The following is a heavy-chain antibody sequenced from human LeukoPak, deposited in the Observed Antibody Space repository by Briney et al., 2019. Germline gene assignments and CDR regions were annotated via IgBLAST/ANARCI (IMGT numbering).Heavy chain of an antibody. V-gene: IGHV3-11*01. CDR3: ARRMIVVVDAFDI. D-gene: IGHD3-22*01. CDR1: GFTFSDYY. CDR2: ISSSGSTI. Sequence: SGGSLRLSCAASGFTFSDYYMSWIRQAPGKGLEWVSYISSSGSTIYYADSVKGRFTISRDNARNSLYLEMNSLRAEDTAVYYCARRMIVVVDAFDIWGQGTMVTASS. J-gene: IGHJ3*02.